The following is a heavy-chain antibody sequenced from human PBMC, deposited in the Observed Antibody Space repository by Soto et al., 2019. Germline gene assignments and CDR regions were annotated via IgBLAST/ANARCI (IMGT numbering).Heavy chain of an antibody. D-gene: IGHD5-12*01. J-gene: IGHJ4*02. CDR1: GFTFSSYS. Sequence: GGSLRLSCAASGFTFSSYSMNWVRQAPGKGLEWVSSISSSSSYIYYADSVKGRFTISRDNAKNSLYLQMNSLRAEDTAVYYCARDDIVATIYFDYWGQVTLVTVSS. CDR2: ISSSSSYI. CDR3: ARDDIVATIYFDY. V-gene: IGHV3-21*01.